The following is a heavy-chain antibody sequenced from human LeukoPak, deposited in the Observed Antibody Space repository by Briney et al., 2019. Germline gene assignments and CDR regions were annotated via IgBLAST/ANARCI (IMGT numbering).Heavy chain of an antibody. Sequence: GGSLRLSCAASGFTFSSYEMNWVRQAPGKGLEWVAFIRYDGSNKYYADSVKGRFTISRDNSKNTLYLQMNSLRAEDTAVYYCARDRGDYWGQGTLVTVSS. V-gene: IGHV3-30*02. CDR1: GFTFSSYE. CDR2: IRYDGSNK. CDR3: ARDRGDY. J-gene: IGHJ4*02. D-gene: IGHD2-15*01.